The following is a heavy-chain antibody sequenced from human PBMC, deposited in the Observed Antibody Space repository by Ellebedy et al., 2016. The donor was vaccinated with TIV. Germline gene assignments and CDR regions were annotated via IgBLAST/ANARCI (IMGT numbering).Heavy chain of an antibody. Sequence: SETLSLTCTVSGDSISRSSYYWGWIRQPPGKGLEWIGSIYYTGSTDYNPTLKSRVAISADTSKNPFSLRLSSVTAPDTAVYYCARWFGELLYVRWFDPWGQGTLVTVSS. V-gene: IGHV4-39*01. D-gene: IGHD3-10*01. CDR3: ARWFGELLYVRWFDP. CDR2: IYYTGST. CDR1: GDSISRSSYY. J-gene: IGHJ5*02.